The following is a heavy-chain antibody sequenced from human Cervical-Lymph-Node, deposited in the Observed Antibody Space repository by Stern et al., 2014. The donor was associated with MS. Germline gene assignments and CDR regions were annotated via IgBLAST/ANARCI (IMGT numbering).Heavy chain of an antibody. V-gene: IGHV3-53*01. J-gene: IGHJ4*02. CDR3: ARDTSSPERSDW. CDR1: GFTVSRDY. CDR2: ISNGGTT. D-gene: IGHD1-1*01. Sequence: EVQLVQSGGGVIQPGGSLRLSCTASGFTVSRDYMTWVRQAPGTGLEWVSLISNGGTTFHIVSVKVRFPISRDESKNTVYLHMTSLRAEDTAMYYCARDTSSPERSDWWGQGTLVTVSS.